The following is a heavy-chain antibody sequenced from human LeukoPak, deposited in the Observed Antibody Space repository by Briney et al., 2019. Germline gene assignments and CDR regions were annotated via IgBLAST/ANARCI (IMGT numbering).Heavy chain of an antibody. V-gene: IGHV3-33*01. D-gene: IGHD4-17*01. CDR1: GFTFSTYG. CDR2: IWFDERNK. CDR3: ARDGSPTMTTRLFDY. J-gene: IGHJ4*02. Sequence: GGSLRLSCAASGFTFSTYGFHWVRQAPGKGLEGVAVIWFDERNKYYTDSVKGRFTISKDNSKNTLYLQMNSLRAEDTAMYYCARDGSPTMTTRLFDYWGQGTLVTVSS.